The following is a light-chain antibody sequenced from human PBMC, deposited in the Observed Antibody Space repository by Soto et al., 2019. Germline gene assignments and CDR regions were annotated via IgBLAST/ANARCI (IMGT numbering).Light chain of an antibody. V-gene: IGKV1-39*01. CDR2: AAS. Sequence: DIQMTQSPSSLSASVGDRVTISCRTSQTIDNYLNWYQQKPGKAPQHLISAASTLQSGVSSRFSGSGSGTEFTLTISSLQPEDYATYYCHQTYNTLYTFGQGTKVEIK. CDR3: HQTYNTLYT. J-gene: IGKJ2*01. CDR1: QTIDNY.